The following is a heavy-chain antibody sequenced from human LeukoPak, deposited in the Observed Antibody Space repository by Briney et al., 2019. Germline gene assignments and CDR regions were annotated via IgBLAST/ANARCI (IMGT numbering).Heavy chain of an antibody. Sequence: GSLLLSCAASGFIFNNYWMSWVRQAPGKGLEWVANIKQDGSEKYYVDSVKGRFTISRDNAKNSLYLQMNSLRAEDTAVYYCARERGSGSYHPFDPWGQGTLVTVSS. CDR1: GFIFNNYW. J-gene: IGHJ5*02. V-gene: IGHV3-7*01. CDR3: ARERGSGSYHPFDP. CDR2: IKQDGSEK. D-gene: IGHD3-10*01.